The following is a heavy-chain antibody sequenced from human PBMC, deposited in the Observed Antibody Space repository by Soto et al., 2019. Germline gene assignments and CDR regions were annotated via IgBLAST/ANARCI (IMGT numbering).Heavy chain of an antibody. Sequence: PSETLSLTCTVSGGSISSGDYYWSWIRQPPGKGLEWIGYTYYSGSTYYNPSLKSRVTISVDTSKNQFSLKLSSVTAADTAVYYCARGSPLLRFLLRHWGQGTLVTVSS. CDR1: GGSISSGDYY. D-gene: IGHD3-3*01. V-gene: IGHV4-30-4*01. CDR3: ARGSPLLRFLLRH. CDR2: TYYSGST. J-gene: IGHJ4*02.